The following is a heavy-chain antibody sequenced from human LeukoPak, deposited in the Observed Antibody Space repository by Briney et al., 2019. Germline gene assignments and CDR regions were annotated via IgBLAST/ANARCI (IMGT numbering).Heavy chain of an antibody. CDR1: GFTFSSYA. J-gene: IGHJ4*02. CDR3: AKESFGRHLRIYCFDY. Sequence: GGSLRLSCAASGFTFSSYAMSWVRQAPGKGLEWVSAISGSGGSTYYADSVKGRFTISRDNSKNTLYLQMNSLRAEDTAVYYCAKESFGRHLRIYCFDYWGQGTLVTVSS. CDR2: ISGSGGST. V-gene: IGHV3-23*01. D-gene: IGHD2-15*01.